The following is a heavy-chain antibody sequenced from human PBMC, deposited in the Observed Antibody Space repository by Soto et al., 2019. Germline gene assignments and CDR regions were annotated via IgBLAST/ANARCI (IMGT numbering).Heavy chain of an antibody. V-gene: IGHV3-73*01. CDR1: WFTSSGAT. CDR3: TRYPSPRGSFSDF. CDR2: IFSKPNNYAT. Sequence: PGGSLRVSCAASWFTSSGATVHWVRQASGKGLEWVGRIFSKPNNYATAYAASVKGRFTISRDDSKNTAYLQMNSLKTEDTAVYYCTRYPSPRGSFSDFWGHGTLVTVSS. D-gene: IGHD1-26*01. J-gene: IGHJ4*01.